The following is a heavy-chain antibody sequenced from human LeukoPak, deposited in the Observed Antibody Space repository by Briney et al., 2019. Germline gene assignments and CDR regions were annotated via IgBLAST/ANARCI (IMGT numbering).Heavy chain of an antibody. Sequence: GGSLRLSCAASGFTFSSYWMHWVRQAPGKGLVWVSRINSDASSTSNADSVKGRFTISRDNAKNTLYLQMNSLRAEDTAVYYCARGSRWLGSDYWGQGTLVTVSS. J-gene: IGHJ4*02. V-gene: IGHV3-74*01. D-gene: IGHD3-22*01. CDR1: GFTFSSYW. CDR2: INSDASST. CDR3: ARGSRWLGSDY.